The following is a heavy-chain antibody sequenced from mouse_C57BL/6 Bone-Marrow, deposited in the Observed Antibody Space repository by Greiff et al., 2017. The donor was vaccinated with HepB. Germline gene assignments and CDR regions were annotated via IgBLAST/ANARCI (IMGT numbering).Heavy chain of an antibody. CDR1: GYTFTDYY. CDR2: INPNNGGT. D-gene: IGHD2-1*01. J-gene: IGHJ2*01. Sequence: VQLQQSGPELVKPGASVKISCKASGYTFTDYYMNWVKQSHGKSLEWIGDINPNNGGTSYNQKFKGKATLTVDKSSSTAYMELRSLTSEDSAVYYCARREIYYGNYDYFDYWGQGTTLTVSS. CDR3: ARREIYYGNYDYFDY. V-gene: IGHV1-26*01.